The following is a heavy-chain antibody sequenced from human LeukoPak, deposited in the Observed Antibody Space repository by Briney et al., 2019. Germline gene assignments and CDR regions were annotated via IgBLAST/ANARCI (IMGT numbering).Heavy chain of an antibody. CDR2: ISSDGSSE. D-gene: IGHD2/OR15-2a*01. CDR1: GFSFGNYV. Sequence: GGSLRLSCAASGFSFGNYVMHWVRQAPGKGLEWVAVISSDGSSEFYADPVKGRFTISRDNFESTLHLRTDRLRVDDTAVFYCARSPMGIYTFDVWGQGTTVTVSS. J-gene: IGHJ6*02. V-gene: IGHV3-30*04. CDR3: ARSPMGIYTFDV.